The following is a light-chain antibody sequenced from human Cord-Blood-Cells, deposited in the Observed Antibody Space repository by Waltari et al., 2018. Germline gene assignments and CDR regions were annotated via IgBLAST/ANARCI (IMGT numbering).Light chain of an antibody. CDR2: DAS. CDR1: QSISSW. J-gene: IGKJ1*01. Sequence: DIQMTQSPSTLSASVGDRVTITCRASQSISSWLAWYQQKPGKAPNLLIYDASSLESGVPSRFSGSVSGTEFTLTISSLQPDDFATYYCQQYNSYSPTFGQGTKVEIK. CDR3: QQYNSYSPT. V-gene: IGKV1-5*01.